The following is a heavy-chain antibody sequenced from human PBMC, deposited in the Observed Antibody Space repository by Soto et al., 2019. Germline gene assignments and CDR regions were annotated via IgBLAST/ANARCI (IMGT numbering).Heavy chain of an antibody. V-gene: IGHV4-59*01. CDR3: ARRYGGSFNDAFDI. CDR2: IYYSGST. Sequence: LETLSLTCTVSGGSISSYDWSWIRQPPGKGLEWIGYIYYSGSTNYNPSLKSRVTISVDTSKNQFSLKLSSVTAADTAVYYCARRYGGSFNDAFDIWGQGTMVTVSS. J-gene: IGHJ3*02. D-gene: IGHD2-15*01. CDR1: GGSISSYD.